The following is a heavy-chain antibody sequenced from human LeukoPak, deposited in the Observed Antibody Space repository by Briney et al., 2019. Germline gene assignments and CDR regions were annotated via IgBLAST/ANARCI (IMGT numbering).Heavy chain of an antibody. J-gene: IGHJ4*02. D-gene: IGHD2-15*01. Sequence: ASVKVSCKASGYTFTSYAMHWVRQGPGQRLEWMGWINAGNDNTRYSQEFQGRVTITRDTSASTAYMELSSLRSEDMAVYYCARDRCSGGSCRIFDYWGQGTLVTVSS. CDR2: INAGNDNT. CDR1: GYTFTSYA. V-gene: IGHV1-3*03. CDR3: ARDRCSGGSCRIFDY.